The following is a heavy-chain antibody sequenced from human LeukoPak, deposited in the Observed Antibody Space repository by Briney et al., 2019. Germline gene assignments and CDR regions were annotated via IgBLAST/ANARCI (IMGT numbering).Heavy chain of an antibody. CDR2: INSDGSST. D-gene: IGHD3-22*01. V-gene: IGHV3-74*01. CDR3: AREYYDSSGSPYFDY. Sequence: GGSLRLSCGASGFTFSSYWMHWVRQAPGKGLVWVSRINSDGSSTTYGDSVKGRFTISRDNAKNTLYMYIHSLRAEDTAVYYCAREYYDSSGSPYFDYWGQGTLVTVSS. J-gene: IGHJ4*02. CDR1: GFTFSSYW.